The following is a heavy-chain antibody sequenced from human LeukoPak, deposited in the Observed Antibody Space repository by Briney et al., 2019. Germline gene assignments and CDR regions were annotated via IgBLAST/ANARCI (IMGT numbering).Heavy chain of an antibody. V-gene: IGHV4-59*12. D-gene: IGHD1-1*01. CDR1: GGSISSYY. CDR3: ARGGRYRNWNVQYWFDP. Sequence: SETLSLTCTVSGGSISSYYWSWIRQPPGKGLEWIGYIYYSGSTNYNPSLKSRVTISVDTSKNQFSLKLSSVTAADTAVYYCARGGRYRNWNVQYWFDPWGQGTLVTVSS. J-gene: IGHJ5*02. CDR2: IYYSGST.